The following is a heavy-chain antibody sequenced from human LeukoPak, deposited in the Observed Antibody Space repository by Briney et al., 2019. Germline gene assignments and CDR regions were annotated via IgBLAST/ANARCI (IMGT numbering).Heavy chain of an antibody. Sequence: GGSLRLSCAASGFTFASYAMSWFRQAPGKGLEWVSSISGSGGSTYYIDSVKGRFTISRDNSKNTLYLQMNSLRAEDTAVDYCARPVGISNRVMEDYWGHGTLVTVSS. CDR2: ISGSGGST. V-gene: IGHV3-23*01. CDR1: GFTFASYA. J-gene: IGHJ4*01. D-gene: IGHD3-16*02. CDR3: ARPVGISNRVMEDY.